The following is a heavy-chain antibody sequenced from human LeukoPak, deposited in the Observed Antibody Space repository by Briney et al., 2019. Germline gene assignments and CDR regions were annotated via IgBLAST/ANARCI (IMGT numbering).Heavy chain of an antibody. Sequence: SETLSLTCTVSGGSISSYYWSWIRQPPGKGLEWIGYIYYSGSTNYNPSLKSRVTISVDTSKNQFSLKLSSVTAADTAVYYCARATMIVPHFPYYYYYYGMDVWGQGTTVTVSS. CDR3: ARATMIVPHFPYYYYYYGMDV. CDR1: GGSISSYY. J-gene: IGHJ6*02. CDR2: IYYSGST. D-gene: IGHD3-22*01. V-gene: IGHV4-59*12.